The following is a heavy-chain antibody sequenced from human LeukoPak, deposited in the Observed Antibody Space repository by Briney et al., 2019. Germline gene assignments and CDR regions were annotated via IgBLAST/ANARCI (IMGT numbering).Heavy chain of an antibody. J-gene: IGHJ4*02. V-gene: IGHV1-69*01. CDR2: IIPIFGTA. Sequence: GASVKVSCKASGGTFSSYTISWVRQAPGQGLEWMGGIIPIFGTANYAQKFQGRVTITADESTSTAYMELSSLRSEDTAVYYCARDLTLYSSSSDNRPTDDYWGQGTLVTVSS. CDR1: GGTFSSYT. CDR3: ARDLTLYSSSSDNRPTDDY. D-gene: IGHD6-6*01.